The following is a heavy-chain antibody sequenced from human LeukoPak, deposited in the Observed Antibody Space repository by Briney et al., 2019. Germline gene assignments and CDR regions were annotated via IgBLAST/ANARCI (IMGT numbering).Heavy chain of an antibody. Sequence: QSGGSLRLSCAASGFTFSSYAMSWVRQAPGKGLEWVSAISGSGGSTYYADSVKGRFTISRDNSKNTLYLQMNSLRAEDTAVYYCAKGTHSSSWHWYDPWGQGTLVTVSS. CDR2: ISGSGGST. V-gene: IGHV3-23*01. CDR3: AKGTHSSSWHWYDP. CDR1: GFTFSSYA. J-gene: IGHJ5*02. D-gene: IGHD6-13*01.